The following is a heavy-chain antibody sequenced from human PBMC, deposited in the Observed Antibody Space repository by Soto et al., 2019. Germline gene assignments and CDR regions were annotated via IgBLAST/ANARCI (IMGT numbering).Heavy chain of an antibody. D-gene: IGHD4-4*01. CDR1: GGSISSSSYY. J-gene: IGHJ4*02. Sequence: SETLSLTCTVSGGSISSSSYYWGWIRQPPGKGLEWIGSIYYSGSTYYNPSLKSRVTISVDTSKNQFSLKLSSVTAADTAVYYCARQRYSNYYFDYWGQGTLVTVSS. CDR2: IYYSGST. V-gene: IGHV4-39*01. CDR3: ARQRYSNYYFDY.